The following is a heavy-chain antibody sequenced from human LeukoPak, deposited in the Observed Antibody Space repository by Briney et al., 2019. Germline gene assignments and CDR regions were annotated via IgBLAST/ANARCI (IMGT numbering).Heavy chain of an antibody. CDR2: CIPMVGIA. Sequence: SVKVSCKASGASFSKNAISWVRQAPGQGLEWMGRCIPMVGIATYAQKFQGRVTITEDRSTITAYMELRSLRSEETAVYYCARIQAVGVPVAIDAYYSYGMDVWGQGTAVSVSS. J-gene: IGHJ6*02. V-gene: IGHV1-69*04. CDR3: ARIQAVGVPVAIDAYYSYGMDV. D-gene: IGHD2-2*02. CDR1: GASFSKNA.